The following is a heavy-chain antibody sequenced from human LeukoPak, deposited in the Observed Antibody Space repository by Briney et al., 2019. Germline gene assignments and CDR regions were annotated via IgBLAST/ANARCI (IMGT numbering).Heavy chain of an antibody. CDR3: ATEGPPNSGGGFFDY. CDR2: VNENGGRT. D-gene: IGHD5-12*01. V-gene: IGHV3-23*01. J-gene: IGHJ4*02. Sequence: TGGSLGLSCAASVFTFSRYAMGWVRQAPGKGLEWVSTVNENGGRTYYADSVKGRFTMSRDNSRSTLYLQMNSLRAEDTAVYYCATEGPPNSGGGFFDYWGQGTRVTVSS. CDR1: VFTFSRYA.